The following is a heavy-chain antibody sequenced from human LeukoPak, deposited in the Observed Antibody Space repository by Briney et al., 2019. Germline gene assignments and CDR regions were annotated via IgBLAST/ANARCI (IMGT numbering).Heavy chain of an antibody. V-gene: IGHV1-69*05. CDR3: ARDGDGFSAPGY. Sequence: SVKVSCKASVGTFSSYAISWVRQAPGQGLEWMGRIIPIFGTANYAQKFQGRVTITTDESTSTAYMELSSLRSEDTAVCYCARDGDGFSAPGYCGQGTLVTVSS. CDR1: VGTFSSYA. CDR2: IIPIFGTA. J-gene: IGHJ4*02. D-gene: IGHD5-24*01.